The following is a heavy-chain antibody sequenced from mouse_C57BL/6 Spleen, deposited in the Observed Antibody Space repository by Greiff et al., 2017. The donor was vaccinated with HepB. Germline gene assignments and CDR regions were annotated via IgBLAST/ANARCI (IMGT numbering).Heavy chain of an antibody. CDR3: ARGAATVVADYAMDY. J-gene: IGHJ4*01. D-gene: IGHD1-1*01. V-gene: IGHV1-81*01. CDR2: IYPRSGNT. Sequence: ESGAELARPGASVKLSCKASGYTFTSYGISWVKQRTGQGLEWIGEIYPRSGNTYYNEKFKGKATLTADKSSSTAYMELRSLTSEDSAVYFCARGAATVVADYAMDYWGQGTSVTVSS. CDR1: GYTFTSYG.